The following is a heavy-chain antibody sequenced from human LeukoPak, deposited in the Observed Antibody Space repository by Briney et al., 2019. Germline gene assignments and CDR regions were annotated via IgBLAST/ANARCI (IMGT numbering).Heavy chain of an antibody. CDR1: GFTFSSYA. CDR2: IYTSGGT. J-gene: IGHJ4*02. D-gene: IGHD2-21*02. Sequence: PGGSLRLSCAASGFTFSSYAMSWVRQAPGKGLEWVSVIYTSGGTYYAGSVKGRFTISRDNSKNTLYLQMNSLRAEVTAVYYCARIIREVTAIIYFDYWGQGTLVTVSS. CDR3: ARIIREVTAIIYFDY. V-gene: IGHV3-66*01.